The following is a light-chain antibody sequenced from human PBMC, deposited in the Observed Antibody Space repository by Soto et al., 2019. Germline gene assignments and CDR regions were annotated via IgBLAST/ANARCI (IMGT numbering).Light chain of an antibody. CDR3: QQSYSSPPT. CDR1: QSISNH. CDR2: AAS. J-gene: IGKJ1*01. V-gene: IGKV1-39*01. Sequence: DVQMTQSPSSLSASVEDRVIITCRAGQSISNHLNWYQQKPGKAPKLLIFAASSLQSGVHSRFSGSRSAPDFTLTISSLQPEDFATYYCQQSYSSPPTFGQGTKVDIK.